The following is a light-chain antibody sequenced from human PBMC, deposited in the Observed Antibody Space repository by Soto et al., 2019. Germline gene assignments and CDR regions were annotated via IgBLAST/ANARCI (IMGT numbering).Light chain of an antibody. V-gene: IGKV1-5*03. CDR1: QSISSW. CDR3: QQYNSYPWT. CDR2: KAS. Sequence: DIQVTQSPSTLSASVRDRVTITCRASQSISSWLAWYQQKPGQAPKLLIYKASSLESGVPSRFSGSGSGTEFTLTISSLQPDDFATYYCQQYNSYPWTFGQGTKVEV. J-gene: IGKJ1*01.